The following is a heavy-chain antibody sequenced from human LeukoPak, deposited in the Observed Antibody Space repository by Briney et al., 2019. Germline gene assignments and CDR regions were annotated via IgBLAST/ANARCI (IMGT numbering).Heavy chain of an antibody. D-gene: IGHD6-19*01. CDR3: ARAVAGTGVDY. V-gene: IGHV1-2*02. J-gene: IGHJ4*02. CDR1: GYTFTGYY. Sequence: ASLKFSCKASGYTFTGYYMHWVPQAPGQGLDWMGWINPNIGATNYAQKFQGRVTMTRDTPISTAYMELSRLRSDDTAVYYCARAVAGTGVDYWGQGTLVTVSS. CDR2: INPNIGAT.